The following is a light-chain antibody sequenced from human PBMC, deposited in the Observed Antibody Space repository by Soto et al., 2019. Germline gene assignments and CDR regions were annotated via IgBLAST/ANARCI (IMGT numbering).Light chain of an antibody. CDR3: ETWDSSLRTVL. CDR1: SSNIGNGY. J-gene: IGLJ2*01. CDR2: DND. V-gene: IGLV1-51*01. Sequence: QSVLTQPPSVSAAPGQQVTISCSGSSSNIGNGYVSWYQHLPGTAPKLLIYDNDKRPSGTPDRFSGSKSGTTATLGITGLQTGDEADYYCETWDSSLRTVLFGGGTKLTVL.